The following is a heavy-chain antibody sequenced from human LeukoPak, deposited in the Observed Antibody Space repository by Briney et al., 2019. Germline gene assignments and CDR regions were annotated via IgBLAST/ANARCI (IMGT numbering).Heavy chain of an antibody. CDR1: GFTFRNYA. CDR3: AKNSVGGSYYPIDY. V-gene: IGHV3-23*01. CDR2: ISASGGST. J-gene: IGHJ4*02. D-gene: IGHD1-26*01. Sequence: GGSLRLSCAASGFTFRNYAMSWVRQAPGKGLEWVSAISASGGSTYYADSVKGRFTISRDDSKNTLYVYMNSLRADDTAVYYCAKNSVGGSYYPIDYWGQGTLVTVSS.